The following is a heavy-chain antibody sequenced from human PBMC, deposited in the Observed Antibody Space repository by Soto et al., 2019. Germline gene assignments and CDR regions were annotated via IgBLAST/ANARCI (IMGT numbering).Heavy chain of an antibody. D-gene: IGHD2-2*01. CDR3: ARDSPLDIVVVPAAHYGMDV. J-gene: IGHJ6*02. Sequence: QVQLVESGGGVVQPGRSLRLSCAASGFTFSSYGMHWVRQAPGKGLEWVAVIWYDGSNKYYADSVKGRFTISRDNSKNTLYLQMTSLRAEDTAVYYCARDSPLDIVVVPAAHYGMDVWGQGTTVIVSS. CDR2: IWYDGSNK. CDR1: GFTFSSYG. V-gene: IGHV3-33*01.